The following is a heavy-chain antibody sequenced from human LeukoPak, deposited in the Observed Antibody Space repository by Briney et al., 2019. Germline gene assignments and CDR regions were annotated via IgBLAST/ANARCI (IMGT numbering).Heavy chain of an antibody. J-gene: IGHJ4*02. CDR1: GFTFSNHW. CDR2: IDEGGSNA. Sequence: GGSLRLSCAASGFTFSNHWMHWVRQAPGKGLVWVSRIDEGGSNAMYADSVRGRFSISRDNAKNTVNLQMNSLRAEDTGVYFCIRDEALWRLDYWGQGTLVTVSS. V-gene: IGHV3-74*03. CDR3: IRDEALWRLDY. D-gene: IGHD2-21*01.